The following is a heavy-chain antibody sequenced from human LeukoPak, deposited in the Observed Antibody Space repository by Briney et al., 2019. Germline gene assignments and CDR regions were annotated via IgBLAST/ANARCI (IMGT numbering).Heavy chain of an antibody. Sequence: GGSLRLSCAASGFTFSSYEMNWVRQAPGKGLEWVSYISSSGSTIYYADSVKGRFTISRDNAKNSLYLQMNSLRADDTAVYYCARAEGYRYNYDYYYYMDVWGKGTTVTVSS. CDR3: ARAEGYRYNYDYYYYMDV. CDR1: GFTFSSYE. CDR2: ISSSGSTI. J-gene: IGHJ6*03. V-gene: IGHV3-48*03. D-gene: IGHD6-13*01.